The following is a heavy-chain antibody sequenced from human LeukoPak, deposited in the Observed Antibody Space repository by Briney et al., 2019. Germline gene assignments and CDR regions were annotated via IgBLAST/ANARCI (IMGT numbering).Heavy chain of an antibody. CDR1: GFTVSSNY. D-gene: IGHD2-8*01. CDR3: ARGYCTNGVCYDY. J-gene: IGHJ4*02. CDR2: IYSGGST. Sequence: PGGSLRLSCAASGFTVSSNYMSWVRQAPGKGLEWVSVIYSGGSTYYADSVKGRFTISRDNSKNTLYLQMNSPRAEDTAVYYCARGYCTNGVCYDYWGQGTLVTVSS. V-gene: IGHV3-53*01.